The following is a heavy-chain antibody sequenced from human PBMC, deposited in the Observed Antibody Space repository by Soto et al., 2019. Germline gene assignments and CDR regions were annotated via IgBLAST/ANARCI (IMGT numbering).Heavy chain of an antibody. V-gene: IGHV3-33*01. CDR2: IWYDGSNK. J-gene: IGHJ4*02. CDR1: GFTFSSYG. D-gene: IGHD2-21*01. CDR3: ARALLAYCGGDCYGTDY. Sequence: VQLVESGGGVVQPGRSLRLSCAASGFTFSSYGMHWVRQAPGKGLEWVAVIWYDGSNKYYADSVKGRFTISRDNSKNTLYLQMNSLRAEDTAVYYCARALLAYCGGDCYGTDYWGQGTLVTVSS.